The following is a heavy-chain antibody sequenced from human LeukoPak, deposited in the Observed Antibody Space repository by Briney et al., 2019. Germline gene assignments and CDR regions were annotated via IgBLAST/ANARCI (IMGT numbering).Heavy chain of an antibody. Sequence: SEALSLTCTVSGGSVSRGSYYWSWTRQPPGKGLEWIGYIHHSGTTNYSPSLKSRVTISVDMSKNQFFLNLTSVTAADTAVYYCARGRLGATYWGQGTLVTVSS. CDR3: ARGRLGATY. J-gene: IGHJ4*02. V-gene: IGHV4-61*01. CDR1: GGSVSRGSYY. CDR2: IHHSGTT. D-gene: IGHD1-26*01.